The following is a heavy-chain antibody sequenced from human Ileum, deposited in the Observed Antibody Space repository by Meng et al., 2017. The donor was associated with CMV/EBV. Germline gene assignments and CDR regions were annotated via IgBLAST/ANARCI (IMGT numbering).Heavy chain of an antibody. CDR1: GLTFSTFW. D-gene: IGHD6-19*01. Sequence: GVLKISCASSGLTFSTFWMSWFRQAPGKGLEWVAHIKQDGSEKYYVDSVKGRFTISRDNTENSLFLQMNTLRAEDTAVYYCAKGVTVAGHLYWGQGTLVTVSS. CDR2: IKQDGSEK. CDR3: AKGVTVAGHLY. V-gene: IGHV3-7*01. J-gene: IGHJ4*02.